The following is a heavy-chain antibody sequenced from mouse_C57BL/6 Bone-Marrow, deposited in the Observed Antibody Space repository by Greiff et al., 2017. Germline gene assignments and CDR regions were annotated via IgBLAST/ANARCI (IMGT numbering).Heavy chain of an antibody. D-gene: IGHD2-13*01. Sequence: QVQLQQSGAELVRPGTSVTVSCKASGYAFTNYLIEWVKQRPGQGLEWIGVINPGSGGPNYNEKLKGKATLTADKSSSTAYMQLSSLGSEESAIYCCARDDGDYVGYFDVWGTGTTVTVSS. CDR2: INPGSGGP. CDR1: GYAFTNYL. J-gene: IGHJ1*03. V-gene: IGHV1-54*01. CDR3: ARDDGDYVGYFDV.